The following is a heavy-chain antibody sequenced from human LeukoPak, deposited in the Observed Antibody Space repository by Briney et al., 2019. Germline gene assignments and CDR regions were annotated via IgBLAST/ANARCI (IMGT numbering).Heavy chain of an antibody. CDR3: ARSWQSGCSSTSCRLMSPFDY. CDR1: GYTFTGYY. D-gene: IGHD2-2*01. J-gene: IGHJ4*02. V-gene: IGHV1-2*02. CDR2: INPNSGGT. Sequence: GASVKVSCKASGYTFTGYYMHWVRQAPGQGLEWMGWINPNSGGTNYAQKFQGRVTMTRDTSISTAYMELSRLRSDDTAVYYCARSWQSGCSSTSCRLMSPFDYWGQGTLVTVSS.